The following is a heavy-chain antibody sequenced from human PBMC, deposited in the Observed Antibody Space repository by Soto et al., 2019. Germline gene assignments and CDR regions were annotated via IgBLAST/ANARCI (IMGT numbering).Heavy chain of an antibody. V-gene: IGHV6-1*01. D-gene: IGHD4-4*01. CDR2: TYYRSRWYH. CDR3: ERYRYDY. CDR1: GDSISSNSAA. J-gene: IGHJ4*02. Sequence: PSQTLSLTCAISGDSISSNSAAWNWIRQSPSRGFEWLGRTYYRSRWYHDYAVSVKSRIIINPDTSKNQVSLQLNSVTPDDTAVYYCERYRYDYWGQGTVVTVSS.